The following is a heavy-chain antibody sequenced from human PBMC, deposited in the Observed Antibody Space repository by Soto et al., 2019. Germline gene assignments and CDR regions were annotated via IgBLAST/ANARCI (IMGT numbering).Heavy chain of an antibody. V-gene: IGHV3-21*01. CDR1: GFTFRSFS. CDR3: ARASSSGSYFDY. Sequence: GGSLRLSCAASGFTFRSFSMNWVRQAPGEGLEWVSSISSSSNYMYYAASLKGRFTISRDNAKYSLFLQMHSLRAEDTAVYYCARASSSGSYFDYWGQGTLVTVSS. J-gene: IGHJ4*02. CDR2: ISSSSNYM. D-gene: IGHD6-6*01.